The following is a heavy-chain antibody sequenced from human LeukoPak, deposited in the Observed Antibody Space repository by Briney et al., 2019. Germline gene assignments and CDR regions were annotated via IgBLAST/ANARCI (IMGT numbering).Heavy chain of an antibody. D-gene: IGHD3-22*01. V-gene: IGHV4-38-2*02. CDR2: IYHSGST. Sequence: PSETLSLTCTVSGYSISSGYYWGWIRQPPGKGLEWIGSIYHSGSTYYNPSLKSRVTISVDTSKNQFSLKLSSVTAADTAVYYCARDLLYYYDSSGQRAFDYWGQGTLVTVSS. CDR1: GYSISSGYY. J-gene: IGHJ4*02. CDR3: ARDLLYYYDSSGQRAFDY.